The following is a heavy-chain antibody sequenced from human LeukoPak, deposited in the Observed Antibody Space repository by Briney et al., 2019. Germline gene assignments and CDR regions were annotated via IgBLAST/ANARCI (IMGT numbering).Heavy chain of an antibody. CDR2: ISYDGRTI. D-gene: IGHD1-26*01. J-gene: IGHJ4*02. CDR1: GFTFSTYA. Sequence: GGSLRLSSAASGFTFSTYAMHWVRQVPGGGLECIALISYDGRTIDYADSVKGRFTISRDNSKNTLYLQMNSLRRDDTAVYYCARDALGSIDYWGQGTLVTVSS. CDR3: ARDALGSIDY. V-gene: IGHV3-30*01.